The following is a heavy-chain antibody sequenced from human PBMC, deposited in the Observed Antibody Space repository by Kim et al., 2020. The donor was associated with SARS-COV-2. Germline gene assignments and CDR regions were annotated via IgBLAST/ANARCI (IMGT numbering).Heavy chain of an antibody. CDR3: ASFPRGYSYGLVDY. D-gene: IGHD5-18*01. J-gene: IGHJ4*02. CDR2: IYYSGST. CDR1: GGSISSSSYY. V-gene: IGHV4-39*07. Sequence: SETLSLTCTVSGGSISSSSYYWGWVRQPPGKGLEWIGSIYYSGSTYYNPSLKSRVTISVDTSKNQFSLKLSSVTAADTAVYYCASFPRGYSYGLVDYWGQGTLVTVSS.